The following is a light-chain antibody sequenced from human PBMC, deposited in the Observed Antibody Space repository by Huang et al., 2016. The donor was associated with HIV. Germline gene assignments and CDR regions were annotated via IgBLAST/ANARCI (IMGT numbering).Light chain of an antibody. Sequence: ERVLTQSPATRSMSPGQRATLSCRASQSVSRNLAWFQHKPGQAPRLLIYGASTRATGIPARFSGSGSGTEFTLTISSLQSEDFAVYYCQQYNNWPPMYTFGQGTKLEV. CDR1: QSVSRN. CDR3: QQYNNWPPMYT. J-gene: IGKJ2*01. CDR2: GAS. V-gene: IGKV3-15*01.